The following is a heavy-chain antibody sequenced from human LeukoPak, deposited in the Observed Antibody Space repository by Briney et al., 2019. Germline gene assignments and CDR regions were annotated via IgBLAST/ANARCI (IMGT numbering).Heavy chain of an antibody. CDR3: ARVPPITIFGVANYYFDY. Sequence: GGSLRLSCAASGFTFSSYSMNWVRQAPGKGLEWVSGINWNGGSTVYADSVKGRFTISRDNDKNSLYLQMNSLRAEDTALYYCARVPPITIFGVANYYFDYWGQGTLVTVSS. CDR2: INWNGGST. D-gene: IGHD3-3*01. V-gene: IGHV3-20*04. CDR1: GFTFSSYS. J-gene: IGHJ4*02.